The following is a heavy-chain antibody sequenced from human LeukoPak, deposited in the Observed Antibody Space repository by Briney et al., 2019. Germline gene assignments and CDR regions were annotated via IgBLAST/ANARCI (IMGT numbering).Heavy chain of an antibody. CDR2: IYHSGST. Sequence: SETLSLTCTVSGYSISSGYYWGWIRQPPGKGLEWIGSIYHSGSTYYNPSLKSRVTISVDTSKNQFSLKLSSVTAADTAVYYCARVLWRTFDYWGQGTLVTVSS. D-gene: IGHD3-3*01. J-gene: IGHJ4*02. V-gene: IGHV4-38-2*02. CDR1: GYSISSGYY. CDR3: ARVLWRTFDY.